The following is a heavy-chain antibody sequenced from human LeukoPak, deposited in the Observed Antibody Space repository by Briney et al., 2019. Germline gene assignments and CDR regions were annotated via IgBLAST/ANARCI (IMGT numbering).Heavy chain of an antibody. CDR3: VRSGYSSPFDY. J-gene: IGHJ4*02. CDR2: IDGDDNK. CDR1: GFSLSTSGMR. V-gene: IGHV2-70*04. Sequence: SSPTLVNPTQTLTLTCTFSGFSLSTSGMRVSWIRQPPGKALEWLARIDGDDNKLYSASQKTRLTISKDTSENQVVLTMTNMDPVDTATYFCVRSGYSSPFDYWGQGTLVTVSS. D-gene: IGHD6-13*01.